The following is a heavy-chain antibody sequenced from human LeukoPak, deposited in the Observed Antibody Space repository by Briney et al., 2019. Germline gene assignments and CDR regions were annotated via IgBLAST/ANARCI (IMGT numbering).Heavy chain of an antibody. J-gene: IGHJ4*02. CDR3: ARDKRGYYDSSGYYFGLDY. D-gene: IGHD3-22*01. V-gene: IGHV1-69*13. Sequence: EASVTVSCTASGGTFSSYAISWVRQAPGQGLEWMGGIIPIFGTANYAQKFQGRVTITADESTSTAYMELSSLRSEDTAVYYCARDKRGYYDSSGYYFGLDYWGQGTLVTVSS. CDR1: GGTFSSYA. CDR2: IIPIFGTA.